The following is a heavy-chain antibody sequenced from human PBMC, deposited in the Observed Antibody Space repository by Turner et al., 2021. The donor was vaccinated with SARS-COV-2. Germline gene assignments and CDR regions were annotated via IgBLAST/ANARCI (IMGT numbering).Heavy chain of an antibody. Sequence: EVPLVEAGGGLIQPGGSLRPSCAASGFTVSSNYMSWVRQAPGKGLEWVSVIYSGGSTYYADSVKGRFTISRDNSKNTLYLQMNSLRAEDTAVYYCARGYSSGWYQSGAFDIWGQGTMVTVSS. CDR3: ARGYSSGWYQSGAFDI. V-gene: IGHV3-53*01. CDR1: GFTVSSNY. CDR2: IYSGGST. D-gene: IGHD6-19*01. J-gene: IGHJ3*02.